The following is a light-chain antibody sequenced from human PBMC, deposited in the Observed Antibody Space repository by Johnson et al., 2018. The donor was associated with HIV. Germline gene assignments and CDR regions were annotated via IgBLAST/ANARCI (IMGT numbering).Light chain of an antibody. V-gene: IGLV1-51*01. Sequence: VLTQPPSVSAAPGQKVTISCSGSRSNIGSNFVSWYHQLPGTAPKLLIYENNQRPSGIPDRFSGSKSGTSATLGITGLQTGDEADYYCGTWDSSLSAGGVFGTGTKVTVL. J-gene: IGLJ1*01. CDR2: ENN. CDR1: RSNIGSNF. CDR3: GTWDSSLSAGGV.